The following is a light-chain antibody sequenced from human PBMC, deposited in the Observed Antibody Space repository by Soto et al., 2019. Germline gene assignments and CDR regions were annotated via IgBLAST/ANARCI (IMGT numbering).Light chain of an antibody. J-gene: IGLJ1*01. CDR3: SSFTWPTPTYV. Sequence: QSVLTQPASVSGSPGQSITIPCTGSSADVGRFNYVSWHQHHPGKAPKLIIYDVSHRPSGVSSRFSGSKSGNTASLTISGLQAEDEADYYCSSFTWPTPTYVFGSGTKVTVL. CDR1: SADVGRFNY. V-gene: IGLV2-14*03. CDR2: DVS.